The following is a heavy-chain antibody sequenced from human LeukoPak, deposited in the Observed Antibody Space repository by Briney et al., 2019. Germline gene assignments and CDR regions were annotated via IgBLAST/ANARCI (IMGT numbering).Heavy chain of an antibody. CDR2: IYSGGST. D-gene: IGHD6-13*01. CDR1: GFTVSSNY. J-gene: IGHJ3*02. V-gene: IGHV3-66*02. Sequence: GGSLRLSCAASGFTVSSNYMSWVRQAPGKGLEWVSVIYSGGSTYYADSVKGRLTISRDNSKNTLYLQMNSLRAEDTAVYYCARAGRMTGYSSSSGYAFDIWGQGTMVTVSS. CDR3: ARAGRMTGYSSSSGYAFDI.